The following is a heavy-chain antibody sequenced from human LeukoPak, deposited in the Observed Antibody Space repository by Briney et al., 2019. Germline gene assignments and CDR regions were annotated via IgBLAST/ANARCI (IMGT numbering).Heavy chain of an antibody. D-gene: IGHD2-2*01. CDR3: AKSQRNDQQVVQRIDY. CDR1: RFTFSTYA. Sequence: GGSLRLSCTASRFTFSTYAMSWVRQAPGKGLEWVASISGSGDTTYYTGSVKGRFTISRDNSKNALYLQMSSLRAEDTAVYYCAKSQRNDQQVVQRIDYWGQGTLVTVSS. V-gene: IGHV3-23*01. CDR2: ISGSGDTT. J-gene: IGHJ4*02.